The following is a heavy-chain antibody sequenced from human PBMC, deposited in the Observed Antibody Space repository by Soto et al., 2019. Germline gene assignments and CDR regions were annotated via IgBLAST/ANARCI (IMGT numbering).Heavy chain of an antibody. CDR1: GGSISSSNW. Sequence: QVQLQESGPGLVKPSGTLSLTCAVSGGSISSSNWWSWVRQPPGKGLEWIGEIYHSGNTNYNPSLKSRVTMGVDKSRNQFSLKLCSVTAADTAGDYCAGRGGEGRVDYWGQGTLVTVSS. CDR3: AGRGGEGRVDY. J-gene: IGHJ4*02. CDR2: IYHSGNT. V-gene: IGHV4-4*02. D-gene: IGHD3-16*01.